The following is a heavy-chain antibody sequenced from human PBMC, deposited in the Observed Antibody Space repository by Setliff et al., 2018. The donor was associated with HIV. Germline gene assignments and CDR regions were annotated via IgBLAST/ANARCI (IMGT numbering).Heavy chain of an antibody. Sequence: ASVKVSCKASGYTFNNYGISWVRQAPGQGLEWMGWINTHSGYTNYAQNVQGRVTVTMDTSTSTAYMELRSLKSDDTAVYYCARAPLSGGSFGWFDPWGQGTPVTVSS. CDR3: ARAPLSGGSFGWFDP. CDR2: INTHSGYT. J-gene: IGHJ5*02. CDR1: GYTFNNYG. V-gene: IGHV1-18*01. D-gene: IGHD2-15*01.